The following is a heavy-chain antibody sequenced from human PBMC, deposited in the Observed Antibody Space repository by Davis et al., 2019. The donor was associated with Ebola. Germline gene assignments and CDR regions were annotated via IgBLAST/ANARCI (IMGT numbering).Heavy chain of an antibody. Sequence: PSETLSLTCTVSGGSISSYYWSWIRQPPGKGLEWIGYIYYSGSTNYNPSLKSRVTISVDTSKNQFSLKLSSVTAADTAVYYCARLNTIPSNWFDPWGQGTLVTVSS. CDR1: GGSISSYY. CDR2: IYYSGST. V-gene: IGHV4-59*01. CDR3: ARLNTIPSNWFDP. D-gene: IGHD3-3*01. J-gene: IGHJ5*02.